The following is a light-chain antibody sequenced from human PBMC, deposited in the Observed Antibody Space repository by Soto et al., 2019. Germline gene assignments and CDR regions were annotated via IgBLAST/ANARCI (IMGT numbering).Light chain of an antibody. CDR1: SSNIGAGYD. Sequence: QSVLTQPPSVSGAPGQRVTISCTGSSSNIGAGYDVHWYQQLPGTAPKLLIYCNSNRPSGVPDRFSGSKSGTSVSLAITGLQAEDEADYYCPAYDSSLSGYGFGTGTKLTV. CDR3: PAYDSSLSGYG. V-gene: IGLV1-40*01. J-gene: IGLJ1*01. CDR2: CNS.